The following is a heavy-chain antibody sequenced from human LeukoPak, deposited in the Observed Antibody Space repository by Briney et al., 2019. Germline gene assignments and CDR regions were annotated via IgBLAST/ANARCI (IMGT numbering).Heavy chain of an antibody. CDR2: INHSGST. J-gene: IGHJ4*02. V-gene: IGHV4-34*01. CDR3: ARVRNRNYFDY. CDR1: GGSFSGYY. Sequence: SETLSLTCAVYGGSFSGYYWSWIRQPPGKGLEWIGEINHSGSTNYNPSLKSRVTISVDTSKNQFSLKLSSVTAADTAVYYCARVRNRNYFDYWGQGTLVTVSS. D-gene: IGHD2/OR15-2a*01.